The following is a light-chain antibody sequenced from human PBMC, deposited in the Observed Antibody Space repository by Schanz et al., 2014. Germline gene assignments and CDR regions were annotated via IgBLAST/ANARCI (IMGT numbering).Light chain of an antibody. CDR3: STYRSTTSLWV. CDR1: SSDIGGYNY. CDR2: DVT. Sequence: QSALTQPASVSGSPGQSITISCTGTSSDIGGYNYVSWYQQHPGKAPKLMIFDVTNRPSGVSYRFSGSKSGNTASLTISGLQAEDEADYYYSTYRSTTSLWVFGGGTKLTVL. J-gene: IGLJ3*02. V-gene: IGLV2-14*03.